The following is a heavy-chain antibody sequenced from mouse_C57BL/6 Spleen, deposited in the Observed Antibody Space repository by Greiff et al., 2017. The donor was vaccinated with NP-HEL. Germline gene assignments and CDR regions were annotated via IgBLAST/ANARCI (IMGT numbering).Heavy chain of an antibody. Sequence: VKLVESGAELVKPGASVKISCKASGYAFSSYWMNWVKQRPGKGLEWIGQIYPGDGDTNYNGKFKGKATLTADKSSSTAYMQLSSLTSEDSAVYFCARLRLRWYFDVWGTGTTVTVSS. CDR3: ARLRLRWYFDV. J-gene: IGHJ1*03. D-gene: IGHD2-4*01. V-gene: IGHV1-80*01. CDR2: IYPGDGDT. CDR1: GYAFSSYW.